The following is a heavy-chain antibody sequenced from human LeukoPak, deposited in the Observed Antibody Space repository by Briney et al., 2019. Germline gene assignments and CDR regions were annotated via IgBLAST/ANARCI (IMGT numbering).Heavy chain of an antibody. CDR2: IYWNDDK. CDR3: AHRRESSGWYFPFDY. Sequence: SGPTLVNPTQTLTLTCTFSGFSLSTSGVGVGWIRQPPGKALEWLALIYWNDDKRYSPSLKSRLTITKDTSKNQVVLTMTNVDPVDTATYYCAHRRESSGWYFPFDYWGQGTLVTVSS. J-gene: IGHJ4*02. CDR1: GFSLSTSGVG. V-gene: IGHV2-5*01. D-gene: IGHD6-19*01.